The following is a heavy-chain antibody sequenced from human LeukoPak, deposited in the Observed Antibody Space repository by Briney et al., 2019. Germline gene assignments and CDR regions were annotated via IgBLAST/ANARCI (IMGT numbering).Heavy chain of an antibody. J-gene: IGHJ6*03. CDR3: ARDHAFGESYYYYYYMDV. CDR2: IYTSGST. V-gene: IGHV4-4*07. CDR1: GGSISSYY. Sequence: SETLSLTCTVSGGSISSYYWSWIRQPAGKGLEWIGRIYTSGSTNYNPSLKSRVTMSVDTSKNQLSLKLSSVTAADTAVYYCARDHAFGESYYYYYYMDVWGKGTTVTVSS. D-gene: IGHD3-10*01.